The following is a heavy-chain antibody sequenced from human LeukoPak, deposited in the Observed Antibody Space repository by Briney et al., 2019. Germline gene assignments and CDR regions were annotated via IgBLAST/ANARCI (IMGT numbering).Heavy chain of an antibody. V-gene: IGHV1-69*05. CDR2: IIPIFGTA. CDR1: VGTFSSYA. Sequence: SVKVSCKASVGTFSSYAISWVRQAPGQGLEWMGGIIPIFGTANYAQKFQGRVTITTDESTSTAFMELSSLRSEDTAVYYCASPTGIAVAGVFDYWGQGTLVTVSS. J-gene: IGHJ4*02. CDR3: ASPTGIAVAGVFDY. D-gene: IGHD6-19*01.